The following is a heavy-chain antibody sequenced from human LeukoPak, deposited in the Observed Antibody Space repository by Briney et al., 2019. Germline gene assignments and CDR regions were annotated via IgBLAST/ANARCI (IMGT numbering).Heavy chain of an antibody. CDR2: IYTSGST. Sequence: SETLSLTCTGSGGSISSYYWIWIRQPAGKGLEWIGRIYTSGSTNYNPSLKSRVTMSVDTSKNQFSLKLSSVTAADTAVYYCARPYSSGYRGGAFDIWGQGTMVTVSS. V-gene: IGHV4-4*07. CDR1: GGSISSYY. CDR3: ARPYSSGYRGGAFDI. D-gene: IGHD3-22*01. J-gene: IGHJ3*02.